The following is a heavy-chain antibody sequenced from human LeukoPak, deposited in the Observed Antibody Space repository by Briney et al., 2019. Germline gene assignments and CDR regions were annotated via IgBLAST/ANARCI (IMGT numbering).Heavy chain of an antibody. J-gene: IGHJ5*02. CDR1: GFTFSSYA. V-gene: IGHV3-23*01. D-gene: IGHD6-13*01. CDR3: AKTHSRTRIAAAVNWFDP. Sequence: GGSLRLSCAASGFTFSSYAMSWVRQAPGKGLEWVSAISGGGGSTYYADSVKGRFTISRDDSKNTLYLQMNSLRAEDTAVYYCAKTHSRTRIAAAVNWFDPWGQGTLVTVSS. CDR2: ISGGGGST.